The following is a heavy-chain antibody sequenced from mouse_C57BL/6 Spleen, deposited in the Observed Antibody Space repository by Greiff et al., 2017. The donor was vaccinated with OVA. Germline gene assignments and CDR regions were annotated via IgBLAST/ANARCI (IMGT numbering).Heavy chain of an antibody. V-gene: IGHV1-54*01. Sequence: VQLQQSGAELVRPGTSVKVSCKASGYAFTNYLIEWVKQRPGQGLEWIGVINPGSGGTNYNEKFKGKATLTADKSSSTAYMQLSSLTSEDSAVYFCARRGETRTTVVATDAMDYWGQGTSVTVSS. D-gene: IGHD1-1*01. CDR3: ARRGETRTTVVATDAMDY. J-gene: IGHJ4*01. CDR1: GYAFTNYL. CDR2: INPGSGGT.